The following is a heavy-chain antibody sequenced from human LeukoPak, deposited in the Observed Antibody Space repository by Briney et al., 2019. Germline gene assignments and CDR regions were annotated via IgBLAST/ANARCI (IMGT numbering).Heavy chain of an antibody. V-gene: IGHV3-74*01. Sequence: PGGSLRLSCSASGFPFSSYAMHWVRQAPGKGLVWVSHIKSDGSIINYADSVKGRFTISKDNAKNTLYLQMNSLRAEDTAVYFCTRGYSSTWYNGFDLWGQGTMVTVSS. CDR3: TRGYSSTWYNGFDL. CDR1: GFPFSSYA. D-gene: IGHD6-13*01. J-gene: IGHJ3*01. CDR2: IKSDGSII.